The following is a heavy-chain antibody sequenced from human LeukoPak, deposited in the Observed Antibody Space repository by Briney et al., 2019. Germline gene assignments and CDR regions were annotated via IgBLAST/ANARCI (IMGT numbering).Heavy chain of an antibody. J-gene: IGHJ4*02. V-gene: IGHV1-2*02. CDR3: ARYCSGGSCYDKEDY. CDR1: GYTFTGYY. Sequence: ASVKVSCKASGYTFTGYYIHWVRQAPGQALEWMGWINPNSGGTNYAQKFQGRVTMTRDTSISTAYMELSRLRSDDTAVYYCARYCSGGSCYDKEDYWGQGTLVTVSS. CDR2: INPNSGGT. D-gene: IGHD2-15*01.